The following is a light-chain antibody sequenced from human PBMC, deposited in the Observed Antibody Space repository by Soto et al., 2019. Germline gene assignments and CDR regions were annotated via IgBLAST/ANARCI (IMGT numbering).Light chain of an antibody. J-gene: IGKJ1*01. CDR3: QQSYSTLSTWT. Sequence: DIQMTQSPSSLSASVGDRVTITCRASQSISSYLNWYQQKPGKAPKLLIYAASSLQSGVPSRFSGSGSGTDFTLPISSLQPEDFATYYCQQSYSTLSTWTFGQGTKVEIK. CDR1: QSISSY. CDR2: AAS. V-gene: IGKV1-39*01.